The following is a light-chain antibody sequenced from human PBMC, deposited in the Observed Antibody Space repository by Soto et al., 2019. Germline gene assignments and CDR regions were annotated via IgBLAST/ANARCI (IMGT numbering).Light chain of an antibody. J-gene: IGLJ2*01. CDR1: SSDVATFNL. V-gene: IGLV2-23*01. Sequence: QSVLTQPASVSGSPGQSITISCTGTSSDVATFNLVSWYQQYPGKAPKLMIYEGSKRPSGVSNRFSGSRSGNTASLKISGLQAEDEADYYCCSYAGSHVIFGGGTQLTVL. CDR2: EGS. CDR3: CSYAGSHVI.